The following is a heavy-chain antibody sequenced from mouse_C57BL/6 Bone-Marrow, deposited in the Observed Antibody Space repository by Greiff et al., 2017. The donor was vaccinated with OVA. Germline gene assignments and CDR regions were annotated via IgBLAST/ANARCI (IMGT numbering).Heavy chain of an antibody. V-gene: IGHV1-61*01. CDR3: ARHPRSPYYFDY. J-gene: IGHJ2*01. CDR2: IYPSDSET. D-gene: IGHD3-3*01. Sequence: QVQLQQPGAELVRPGSSVKLSCKASGYTFTSYWMDWVKQRPGQGLEWIGNIYPSDSETHYNQKFKDKATLTVDKSSSTAYMQLSSLTSEDSAVYYCARHPRSPYYFDYWGQGTTLTVSS. CDR1: GYTFTSYW.